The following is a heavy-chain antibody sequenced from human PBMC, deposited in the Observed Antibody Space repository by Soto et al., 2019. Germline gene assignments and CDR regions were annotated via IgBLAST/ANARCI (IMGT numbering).Heavy chain of an antibody. D-gene: IGHD3-3*01. CDR3: ARDSSYEDSLHYFDY. CDR1: GGSISSYY. Sequence: SETLSLTCTVSGGSISSYYWSWIRQPPGKGLEWIGYIYYSGSTNYNPSLKSRVTISVDTSKNQFSLKLSSVTAADTAVYYCARDSSYEDSLHYFDYWGQGTLVTISS. J-gene: IGHJ4*02. V-gene: IGHV4-59*01. CDR2: IYYSGST.